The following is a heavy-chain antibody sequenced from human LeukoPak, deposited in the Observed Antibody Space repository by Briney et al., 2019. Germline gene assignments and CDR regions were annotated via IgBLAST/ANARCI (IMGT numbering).Heavy chain of an antibody. CDR1: GFTFNSYS. Sequence: PGGSLRLSCVASGFTFNSYSMNWVRQAPGKGPEWVSYITSSSDTIDYADSVKGRFTISRDNARNSLFLQMNNLRAEDAAVYYCARDLSSPPHLATYYYYMDVWGKGTTVTVSS. D-gene: IGHD6-6*01. CDR2: ITSSSDTI. J-gene: IGHJ6*03. V-gene: IGHV3-48*04. CDR3: ARDLSSPPHLATYYYYMDV.